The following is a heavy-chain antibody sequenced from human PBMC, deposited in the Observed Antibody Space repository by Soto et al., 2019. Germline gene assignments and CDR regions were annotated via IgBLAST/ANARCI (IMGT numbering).Heavy chain of an antibody. D-gene: IGHD5-18*01. V-gene: IGHV3-23*01. J-gene: IGHJ6*02. CDR3: AKDGGYSYGYSPRYYYGMDF. CDR1: GFTFSSYA. CDR2: ISGSGGST. Sequence: GGSLRLSCAASGFTFSSYAMNWVRQAPGKGLEWVSGISGSGGSTYYADSVKGRFTISRDNSKNTLYLQMSSLRAEDTAVYYCAKDGGYSYGYSPRYYYGMDFWGQGTTVTVSS.